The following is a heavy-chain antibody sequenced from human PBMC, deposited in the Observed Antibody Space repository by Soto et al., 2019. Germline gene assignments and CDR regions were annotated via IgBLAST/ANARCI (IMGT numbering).Heavy chain of an antibody. Sequence: QITLRESGPPRVKPTQTLTLTCTFSGSSLSARPVAVGWIRQPPGKALERLALIYWDDDKRYSPSLMSRLTITKDTSKNQVVLTMTNMDPLDTAIYYCVHRAGIDGNWNGGYFDYWGQGALVTVSS. CDR3: VHRAGIDGNWNGGYFDY. D-gene: IGHD1-1*01. V-gene: IGHV2-5*02. CDR2: IYWDDDK. CDR1: GSSLSARPVA. J-gene: IGHJ4*02.